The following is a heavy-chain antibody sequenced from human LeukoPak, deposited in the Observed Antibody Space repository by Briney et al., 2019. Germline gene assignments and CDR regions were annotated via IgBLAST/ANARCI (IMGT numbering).Heavy chain of an antibody. D-gene: IGHD6-13*01. CDR1: GFTFSSYS. CDR2: ISSSSSYI. CDR3: ARPYTSSPGDYGMDV. Sequence: GGSLRLSCAASGFTFSSYSMNWVRQAPGKGLEWVSSISSSSSYIYYADSVKGRFTISRDNAKNSLYLQMNSLRAEDTAVYYCARPYTSSPGDYGMDVWGKGTTVTVSS. V-gene: IGHV3-21*01. J-gene: IGHJ6*04.